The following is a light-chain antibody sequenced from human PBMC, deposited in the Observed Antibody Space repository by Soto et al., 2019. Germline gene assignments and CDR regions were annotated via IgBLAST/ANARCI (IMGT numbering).Light chain of an antibody. CDR3: CAYAGSSTLVI. J-gene: IGLJ2*01. Sequence: QSVLTQPASVSGSPGQSITISCTGTSSDVGSYNLVSWYQQHPGKVPKLMIYEVTKRPSGVSNRFSGSKSGNTASLTISGLQAEYEADYYCCAYAGSSTLVIFGGGTKLTVL. V-gene: IGLV2-23*02. CDR1: SSDVGSYNL. CDR2: EVT.